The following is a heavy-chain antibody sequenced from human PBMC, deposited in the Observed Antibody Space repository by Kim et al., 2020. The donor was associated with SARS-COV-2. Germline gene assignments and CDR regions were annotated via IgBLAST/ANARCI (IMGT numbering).Heavy chain of an antibody. CDR3: AIMSGYGGYFDL. Sequence: NYNPSLKSRVTISVDTSKNQCSLKLSSVTAADTAVYYCAIMSGYGGYFDLWGRGTLVTVSS. V-gene: IGHV4-59*01. J-gene: IGHJ2*01. D-gene: IGHD5-12*01.